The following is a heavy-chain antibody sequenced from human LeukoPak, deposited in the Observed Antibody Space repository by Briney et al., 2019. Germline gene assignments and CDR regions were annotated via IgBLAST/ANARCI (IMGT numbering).Heavy chain of an antibody. Sequence: ASVKVSCNASGGTFSSYAISWVRQAPGQGIGLMGGIIPIFGTANYAQKFQGRVTITTDESTSTAYMELSSLRSEETAVYYCASNFAGSGSLFWGQGTLVTVSS. CDR3: ASNFAGSGSLF. CDR1: GGTFSSYA. J-gene: IGHJ4*02. V-gene: IGHV1-69*05. CDR2: IIPIFGTA. D-gene: IGHD3-10*01.